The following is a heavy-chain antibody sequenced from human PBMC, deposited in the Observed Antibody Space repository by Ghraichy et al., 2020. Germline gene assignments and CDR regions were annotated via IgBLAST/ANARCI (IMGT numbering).Heavy chain of an antibody. J-gene: IGHJ6*02. V-gene: IGHV1-69*13. CDR2: IIPIFGTA. D-gene: IGHD6-19*01. CDR1: GGTFSSYA. Sequence: SVKVSCKASGGTFSSYAISWVRQAPGQGLEWMGGIIPIFGTANYAQKFQGRVTITADESTSTAYMELSSLRSEDTAVYYCARAAPPGEAVPYYYYYYGMDVWGQGTTVTVSS. CDR3: ARAAPPGEAVPYYYYYYGMDV.